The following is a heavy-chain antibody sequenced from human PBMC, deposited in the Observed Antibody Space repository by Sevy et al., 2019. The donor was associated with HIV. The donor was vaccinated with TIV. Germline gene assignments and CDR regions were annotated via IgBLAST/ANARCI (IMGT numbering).Heavy chain of an antibody. CDR3: ARLPPLLCFGELLKYSNDAFDI. D-gene: IGHD3-10*01. V-gene: IGHV1-8*01. J-gene: IGHJ3*02. CDR2: MNPNSGNT. Sequence: ASVKVSGKASGYTFTSYDINWVRQATGQGLEWMGWMNPNSGNTGYAQKFQGRVTMTRNTSISTAYMELSSLRSEDTAVSYCARLPPLLCFGELLKYSNDAFDIWGQGTMVTVSS. CDR1: GYTFTSYD.